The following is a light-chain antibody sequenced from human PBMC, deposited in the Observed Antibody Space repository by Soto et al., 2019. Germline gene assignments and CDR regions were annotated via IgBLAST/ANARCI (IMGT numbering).Light chain of an antibody. CDR2: SNS. V-gene: IGLV1-47*02. Sequence: QSVLTQPPSASGAPGQRVTISCSGSSSNIGSNYVYWYQQFPGTAPKRLIYSNSQRPSGVPDRFSGSKSGTSASLAISGLRSEDEADYYCSSYGGRYNYVFGTGTKLTVL. CDR1: SSNIGSNY. CDR3: SSYGGRYNYV. J-gene: IGLJ1*01.